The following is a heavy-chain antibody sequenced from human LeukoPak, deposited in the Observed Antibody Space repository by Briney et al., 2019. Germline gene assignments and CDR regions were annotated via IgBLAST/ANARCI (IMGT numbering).Heavy chain of an antibody. CDR1: GGSISSYY. J-gene: IGHJ5*02. Sequence: PAETLSLTCTVSGGSISSYYWSWMRQPPGKGLEGIGHLYYSGSTNYNPSLNSRVSISVDTSKNQFSLKLSSVTAADTAVYYCARGLYYYGSGSPTWFDPWGQGTLVTVSS. D-gene: IGHD3-10*01. CDR2: LYYSGST. CDR3: ARGLYYYGSGSPTWFDP. V-gene: IGHV4-59*01.